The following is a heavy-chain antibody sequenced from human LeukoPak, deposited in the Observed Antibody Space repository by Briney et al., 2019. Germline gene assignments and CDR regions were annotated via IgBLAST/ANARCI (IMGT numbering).Heavy chain of an antibody. CDR3: ARGPNSNWSGLDF. CDR1: GFTFSNFW. D-gene: IGHD6-6*01. J-gene: IGHJ4*02. V-gene: IGHV3-74*01. CDR2: ISPTGSTT. Sequence: GGSLRLSCAASGFTFSNFWMHWARQLPGKGLVWVSRISPTGSTTSYADSVKGRFTVSRDNAKSTLYLQVNNLRAEDTAVYYCARGPNSNWSGLDFWGQGTLLTVSS.